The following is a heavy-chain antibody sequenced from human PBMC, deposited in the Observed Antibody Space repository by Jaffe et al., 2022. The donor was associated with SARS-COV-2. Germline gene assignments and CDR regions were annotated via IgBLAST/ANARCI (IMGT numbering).Heavy chain of an antibody. CDR3: ARDLGRWSNYYYGMDV. J-gene: IGHJ6*02. Sequence: QVQLQESGPGLVKPSETLSLTCTVSGGSISSYYWSWIRQPPGKGLEWIGYIYYSGSTNYNPSLKSRVTISVDTSKNQFSLKLSSVTAADTAVYYCARDLGRWSNYYYGMDVWGQGTTVTVSS. V-gene: IGHV4-59*01. CDR1: GGSISSYY. D-gene: IGHD3-16*01. CDR2: IYYSGST.